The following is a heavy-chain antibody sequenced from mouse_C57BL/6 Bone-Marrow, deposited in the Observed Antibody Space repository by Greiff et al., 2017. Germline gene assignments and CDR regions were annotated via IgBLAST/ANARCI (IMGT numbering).Heavy chain of an antibody. Sequence: EVMLVESGGGLVKPGGSLKLSCAASGFTFSSYTMSWVRQTPEKRLEWVATISGGGGNTYYPDSVKGRFTNSRDNAKNTLYLQMSSLRSEDTALYYCARHSSITTVVATPFDYWGQGTTLTVSS. CDR2: ISGGGGNT. D-gene: IGHD1-1*01. J-gene: IGHJ2*01. CDR1: GFTFSSYT. CDR3: ARHSSITTVVATPFDY. V-gene: IGHV5-9*01.